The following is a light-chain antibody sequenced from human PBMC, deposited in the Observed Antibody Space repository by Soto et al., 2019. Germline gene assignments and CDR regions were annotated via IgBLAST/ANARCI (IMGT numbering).Light chain of an antibody. CDR3: QQRSSWPPFS. CDR1: QSISSY. J-gene: IGKJ3*01. Sequence: EIVLTHSPATLSLSLWERATLSSRAGQSISSYLAWYQHKLGQPPRLLIYDASNRATGIPVRFSGSGSGTDFTLTISGLEPEDFAVYYCQQRSSWPPFSFGPGTKVDIK. CDR2: DAS. V-gene: IGKV3-11*01.